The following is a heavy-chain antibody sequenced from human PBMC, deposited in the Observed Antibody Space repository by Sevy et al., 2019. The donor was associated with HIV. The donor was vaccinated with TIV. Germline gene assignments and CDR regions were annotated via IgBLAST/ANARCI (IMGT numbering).Heavy chain of an antibody. CDR1: GFIFSDYY. V-gene: IGHV3-11*01. J-gene: IGHJ4*02. Sequence: GALRLSCAASGFIFSDYYMSWIRQAPGKGLECISYIGSGASTILYADSVKGRFTISRDNAKNSLYLQMNSLRADDTAVYYCAREDWNDVIDYWGQGTLVIVSS. CDR3: AREDWNDVIDY. D-gene: IGHD1-1*01. CDR2: IGSGASTI.